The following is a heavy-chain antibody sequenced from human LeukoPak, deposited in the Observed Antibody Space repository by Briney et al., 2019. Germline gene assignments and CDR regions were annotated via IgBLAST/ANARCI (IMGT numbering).Heavy chain of an antibody. Sequence: SETLSLTCTVSGGSISSSSYYWSWFRQPPGKGLEWIGEINHSGSTKYNPSLKSRVTISVDTSKNQFSLKLSSVTAADTAVYYCARHSGGYYYMDVWGEGTTVTISS. D-gene: IGHD5-12*01. CDR3: ARHSGGYYYMDV. V-gene: IGHV4-39*01. CDR1: GGSISSSSYY. CDR2: INHSGST. J-gene: IGHJ6*03.